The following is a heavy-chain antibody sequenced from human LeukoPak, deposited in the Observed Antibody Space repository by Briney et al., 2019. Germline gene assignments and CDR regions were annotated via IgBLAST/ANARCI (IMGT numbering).Heavy chain of an antibody. J-gene: IGHJ6*03. CDR1: GFTFSDYY. CDR2: ISSSGSTI. Sequence: GGSLRLSCAASGFTFSDYYMSWIRQAPGKGLEWVSYISSSGSTIYYADSVKGRFTISRDNAKNSLYLQMNSLRAEDTAVYYCARDYGSGSYQISFYYYYYMDVWGKGATVTVSS. D-gene: IGHD3-10*01. CDR3: ARDYGSGSYQISFYYYYYMDV. V-gene: IGHV3-11*04.